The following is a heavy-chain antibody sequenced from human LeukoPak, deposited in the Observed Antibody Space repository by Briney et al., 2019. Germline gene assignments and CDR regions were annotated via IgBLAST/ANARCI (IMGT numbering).Heavy chain of an antibody. CDR2: FDPEDGET. Sequence: GASVKVSCKASGYTFTGYYMHWVRQAPGQGLEWMGGFDPEDGETIYAQKFQGRVTMTEGTSTDTAYMELSSLRSEDTAVYYCATAASGSYYGRLYYFDYWGQGTLVTVSS. CDR1: GYTFTGYY. CDR3: ATAASGSYYGRLYYFDY. J-gene: IGHJ4*02. D-gene: IGHD1-26*01. V-gene: IGHV1-24*01.